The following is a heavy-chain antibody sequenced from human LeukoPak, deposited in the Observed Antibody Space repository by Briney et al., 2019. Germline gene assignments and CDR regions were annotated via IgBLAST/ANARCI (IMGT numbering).Heavy chain of an antibody. D-gene: IGHD5-24*01. CDR3: ARGGKDGYNFGSY. V-gene: IGHV3-7*01. Sequence: GGSLRLSCVASGFTFSSYWMSWVRQAPGKGLEWVANIKQDGSEKYYVDSVKGRFTISRDNAKNSLYLQMNSLRAEDTAVYYCARGGKDGYNFGSYWGQGTLVTVSS. CDR1: GFTFSSYW. J-gene: IGHJ4*02. CDR2: IKQDGSEK.